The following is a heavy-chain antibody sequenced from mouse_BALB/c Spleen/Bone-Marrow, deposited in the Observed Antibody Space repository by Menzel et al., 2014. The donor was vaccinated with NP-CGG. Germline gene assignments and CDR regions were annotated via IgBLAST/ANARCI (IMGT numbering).Heavy chain of an antibody. Sequence: EVQVVESGGGLVQPGGSLRLSCAPSGFTFTDYYMSWVRQPPGKALEWLGFIRNKAKGYTTECSASVKGRFNITKDNSQSILYLQMNTLRAEDSATYYSAKDINYDIYWYLDVWGARTTVTVSS. V-gene: IGHV7-3*02. CDR3: AKDINYDIYWYLDV. CDR1: GFTFTDYY. CDR2: IRNKAKGYTT. J-gene: IGHJ1*01. D-gene: IGHD2-4*01.